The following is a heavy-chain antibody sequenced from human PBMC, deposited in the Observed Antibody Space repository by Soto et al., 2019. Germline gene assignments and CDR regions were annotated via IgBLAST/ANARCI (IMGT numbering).Heavy chain of an antibody. CDR2: IKYDGSEK. Sequence: EVQLVESGGGLVQPGGSLRLSCAASGFTFSSYWMSWVRQAPGRGLEWMANIKYDGSEKYYVDSVKGRLTISRDNAKNALYLQMNRLIAEDTAVNSCVSSPHKDLRLDYWGQGTLVTVSS. J-gene: IGHJ4*02. V-gene: IGHV3-7*03. CDR1: GFTFSSYW. CDR3: VSSPHKDLRLDY. D-gene: IGHD2-15*01.